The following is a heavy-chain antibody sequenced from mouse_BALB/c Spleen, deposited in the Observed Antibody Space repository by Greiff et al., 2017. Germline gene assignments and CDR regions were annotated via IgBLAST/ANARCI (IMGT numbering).Heavy chain of an antibody. Sequence: VMLVESGGGLVKPGGSLKLSCAASGFTFSSYTMSWVRQTPEKRLEWVATISSGGSYTYYPDSVKGRFTISRDNAKNTLYLQMSSLKSEDTAMYYCTRGGLRDFDYWGQGTTLTVSS. CDR1: GFTFSSYT. V-gene: IGHV5-6-4*01. CDR2: ISSGGSYT. J-gene: IGHJ2*01. CDR3: TRGGLRDFDY. D-gene: IGHD3-1*01.